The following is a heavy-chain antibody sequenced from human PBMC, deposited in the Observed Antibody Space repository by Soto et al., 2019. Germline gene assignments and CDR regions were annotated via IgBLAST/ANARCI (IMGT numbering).Heavy chain of an antibody. CDR2: IYIGDNT. V-gene: IGHV3-53*01. J-gene: IGHJ6*02. CDR3: ARCSREMILPIFGVVILYNPRCSMDV. Sequence: GGSLRLSCAASGLAVNSNYMSWVRQAPGKGLEWVSIIYIGDNTYYADSVKGRFTISRDSAKNTLYLQMNSLRVEDTAVYYCARCSREMILPIFGVVILYNPRCSMDVWGQGTTVTVSS. CDR1: GLAVNSNY. D-gene: IGHD3-3*01.